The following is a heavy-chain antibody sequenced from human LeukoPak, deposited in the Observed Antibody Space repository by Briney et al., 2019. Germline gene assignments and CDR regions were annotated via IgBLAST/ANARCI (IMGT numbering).Heavy chain of an antibody. J-gene: IGHJ4*02. Sequence: GGSLRLSCAASGFTSTSYSINWVRQAPGKGLEWVAVISYDGGYKYYADSVKGRFTISRDNSKNMLYLQMNSLRGEDTAVYYCARGPVGATWYFDYWGQGTLVIVSS. D-gene: IGHD1-26*01. CDR1: GFTSTSYS. CDR2: ISYDGGYK. CDR3: ARGPVGATWYFDY. V-gene: IGHV3-30-3*01.